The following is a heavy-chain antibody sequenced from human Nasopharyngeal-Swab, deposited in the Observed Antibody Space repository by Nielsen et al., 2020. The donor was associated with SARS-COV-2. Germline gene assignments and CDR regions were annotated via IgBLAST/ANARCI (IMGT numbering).Heavy chain of an antibody. D-gene: IGHD6-13*01. Sequence: GESLKISCAASGFTFSTYAMSWVRQAPGKGLEWVSGISGSGGRTYYADSVKGRFTISRDNGKNSLYLQMNSLRADDTAVYYCARDGAAAGNFDYWGQGTLVTVSS. CDR2: ISGSGGRT. V-gene: IGHV3-23*01. CDR1: GFTFSTYA. J-gene: IGHJ4*02. CDR3: ARDGAAAGNFDY.